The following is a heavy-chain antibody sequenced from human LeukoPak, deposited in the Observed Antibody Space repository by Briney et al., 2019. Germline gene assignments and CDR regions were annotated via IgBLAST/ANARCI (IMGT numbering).Heavy chain of an antibody. D-gene: IGHD3-10*01. CDR2: ISPSGGDT. V-gene: IGHV3-23*01. J-gene: IGHJ3*02. Sequence: GGSLRLSCATSGFTFTNHAMNWVRQAPGKGLEWVSTISPSGGDTYYADSVKGRFTISKDISKNTLYLQMNSLRGDDTAVYYCARRAYYWGAFDIWGQGTMVTVSS. CDR3: ARRAYYWGAFDI. CDR1: GFTFTNHA.